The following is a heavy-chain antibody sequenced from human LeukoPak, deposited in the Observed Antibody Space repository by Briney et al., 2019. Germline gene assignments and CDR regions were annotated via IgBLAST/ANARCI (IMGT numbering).Heavy chain of an antibody. CDR1: GFTFSSYG. Sequence: GGSLRLSCAASGFTFSSYGMHWVRQAPGKGLEWVAVISYDGSNKYYADSVKGRFTISRDNSKNTLYLQMNSLRAEDTAIYYCARGRGGKFGEYIQHWGQGTLVTVSS. J-gene: IGHJ1*01. CDR2: ISYDGSNK. V-gene: IGHV3-30*03. D-gene: IGHD4-23*01. CDR3: ARGRGGKFGEYIQH.